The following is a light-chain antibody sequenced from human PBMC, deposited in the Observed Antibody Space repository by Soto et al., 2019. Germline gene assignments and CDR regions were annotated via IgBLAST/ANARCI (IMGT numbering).Light chain of an antibody. CDR3: CSDTTRGTYV. Sequence: QSALTQPPSVSGSPGQSVTISCTGTSSDVGSYNRVSWYQQPPGTAPKLMIFEVSNRPSGVPDRFSGSKSGNTASLTISGLQAGDEAEYYCCSDTTRGTYVFGSGTKLTVL. CDR1: SSDVGSYNR. V-gene: IGLV2-18*02. J-gene: IGLJ1*01. CDR2: EVS.